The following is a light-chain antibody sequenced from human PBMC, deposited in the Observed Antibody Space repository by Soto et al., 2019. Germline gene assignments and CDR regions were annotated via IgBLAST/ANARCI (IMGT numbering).Light chain of an antibody. CDR2: AAS. CDR3: QQYDNLIT. Sequence: DIQMTQSPSSLSASVGDRFTITCQASQDISNYLTWYKQKPGKAPKLLIYAASNSETGVPSGFRESGSGTDFTFTISRLQPEDNATDYGQQYDNLITFGQGTRL. V-gene: IGKV1-33*01. J-gene: IGKJ5*01. CDR1: QDISNY.